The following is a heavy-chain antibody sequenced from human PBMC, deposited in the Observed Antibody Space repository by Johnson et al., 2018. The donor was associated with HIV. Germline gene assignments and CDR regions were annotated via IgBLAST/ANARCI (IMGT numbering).Heavy chain of an antibody. CDR3: AKDIASGYTNGGTLDI. Sequence: VQLVECGGGLVQTGMSLRLSCTASGFTFDDYAMHWVRHAPGTGLEWVSGISWNRGSLGYAASVKGRITMSSDNAKNSLYLQMNSLSAEDTALYYCAKDIASGYTNGGTLDIWGQGTMVTVSS. CDR1: GFTFDDYA. CDR2: ISWNRGSL. D-gene: IGHD6-19*01. J-gene: IGHJ3*02. V-gene: IGHV3-9*01.